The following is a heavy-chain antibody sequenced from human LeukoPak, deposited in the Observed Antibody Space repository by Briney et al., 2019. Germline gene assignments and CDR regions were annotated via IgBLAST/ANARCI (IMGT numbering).Heavy chain of an antibody. CDR3: AKDRDYGDYDY. D-gene: IGHD4-17*01. J-gene: IGHJ4*02. CDR2: ITYDGSNK. Sequence: GGSLRLSCVVSGFTFSSFDMHWVRQAPGKGLEWVAAITYDGSNKYYANSVKGRVTISRDNSKNTLSLQMNSLRGEDTAVYYCAKDRDYGDYDYWGQGTLVTVSS. V-gene: IGHV3-30*18. CDR1: GFTFSSFD.